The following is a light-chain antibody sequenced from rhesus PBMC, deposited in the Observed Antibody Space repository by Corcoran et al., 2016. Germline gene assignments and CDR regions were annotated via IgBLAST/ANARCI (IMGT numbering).Light chain of an antibody. Sequence: DIVMTQSPLFLSVPPGEPASISCRSSQSLLPSSGSNYLHWYLQKPGQSPQLLIYEAANRGSGVPDRFSGSGSVTDFSLKISRVEADDIGVYFCEQTLQTPLTFGGGTKVELK. J-gene: IGKJ4*01. CDR3: EQTLQTPLT. CDR2: EAA. V-gene: IGKV2-78*01. CDR1: QSLLPSSGSNY.